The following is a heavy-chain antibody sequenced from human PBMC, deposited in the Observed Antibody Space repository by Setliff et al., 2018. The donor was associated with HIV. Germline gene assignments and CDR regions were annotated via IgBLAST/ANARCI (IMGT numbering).Heavy chain of an antibody. Sequence: ASVKVSCKASGYTFTSYYMHWVRQAPGQGLEWMGIINPSSGSTTYAQKFQGRVTMTRDASTSTAYMELISLRSEDTAVYYCARGEGSGWDTVEENYYNLDVWGPGTTVTVS. D-gene: IGHD6-19*01. CDR1: GYTFTSYY. CDR3: ARGEGSGWDTVEENYYNLDV. J-gene: IGHJ6*02. V-gene: IGHV1-46*01. CDR2: INPSSGST.